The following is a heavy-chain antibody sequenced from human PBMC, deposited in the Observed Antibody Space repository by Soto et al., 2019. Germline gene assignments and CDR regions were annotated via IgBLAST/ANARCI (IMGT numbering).Heavy chain of an antibody. J-gene: IGHJ4*02. CDR2: ISGSGGST. V-gene: IGHV3-23*01. D-gene: IGHD2-2*01. Sequence: LSLTCAASGFTFSSYAMSWVRQAPGKGLEWVSAISGSGGSTYYADSVKGRFTISRDNSKNTLYLQMNSLRAEDTAVYYCAKDYTVVVPAAHDYWGQGTLVTVSS. CDR3: AKDYTVVVPAAHDY. CDR1: GFTFSSYA.